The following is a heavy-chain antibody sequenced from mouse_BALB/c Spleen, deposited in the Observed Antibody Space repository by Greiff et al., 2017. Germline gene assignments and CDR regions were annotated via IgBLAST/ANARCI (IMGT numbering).Heavy chain of an antibody. V-gene: IGHV1-14*01. CDR1: GYTFTSYV. J-gene: IGHJ3*01. Sequence: EVKLMESGPELVKPGASVKMSCKASGYTFTSYVMHWVKQKPGQGLEWIGYINPYNDGTKYNEKFKGKATLTSDKSSSTAYMELSSLTSEDSAVYYCARKGLRDYDGAWFAYWGQGTLVTVSA. CDR3: ARKGLRDYDGAWFAY. CDR2: INPYNDGT. D-gene: IGHD2-4*01.